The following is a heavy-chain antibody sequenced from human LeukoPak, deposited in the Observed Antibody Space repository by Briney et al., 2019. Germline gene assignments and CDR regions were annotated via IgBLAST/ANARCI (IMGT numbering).Heavy chain of an antibody. Sequence: GGSLRLSCAASGFTFSRYGMHWVRQAPGKGLEWVAVISYDGSNKYYADSVKGRFTIPRDNAKNTLYLQMNSLRAEDTAVYYCARDYGGISVFVNNWFDPWGQGTLVTVSS. CDR2: ISYDGSNK. J-gene: IGHJ5*02. V-gene: IGHV3-30*03. CDR1: GFTFSRYG. D-gene: IGHD4-23*01. CDR3: ARDYGGISVFVNNWFDP.